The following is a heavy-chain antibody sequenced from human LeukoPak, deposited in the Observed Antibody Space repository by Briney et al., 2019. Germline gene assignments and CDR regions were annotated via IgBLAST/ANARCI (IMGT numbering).Heavy chain of an antibody. J-gene: IGHJ4*02. V-gene: IGHV3-48*01. Sequence: GGSLRLSCAASGVTLSTYAMSWARQAPGKGLEWVSYISSSSSTIYYADSVKGRFTISRDNAKNSLYLQMNSLRAEDTAVYYCARVRWLSEDDEYWGQGTLVTVSS. CDR2: ISSSSSTI. CDR3: ARVRWLSEDDEY. CDR1: GVTLSTYA. D-gene: IGHD3-22*01.